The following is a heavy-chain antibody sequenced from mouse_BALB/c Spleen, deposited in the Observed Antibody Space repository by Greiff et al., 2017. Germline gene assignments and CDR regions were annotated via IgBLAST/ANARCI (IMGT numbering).Heavy chain of an antibody. D-gene: IGHD2-3*01. CDR3: ARGWLLRPYAMDY. Sequence: VQLKESGPGLVAPSQSLSITCTVSGFSLTGYGVNWVRQPPGKGLEWLGMIWGDGSTDYNSALKSRLSISKDNSKSQVFLKMNSLQTDDTARYYCARGWLLRPYAMDYWGQGTSVTVSS. V-gene: IGHV2-6-7*01. J-gene: IGHJ4*01. CDR2: IWGDGST. CDR1: GFSLTGYG.